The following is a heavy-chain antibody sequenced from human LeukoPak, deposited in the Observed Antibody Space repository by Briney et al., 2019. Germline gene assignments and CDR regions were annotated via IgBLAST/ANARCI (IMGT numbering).Heavy chain of an antibody. Sequence: GGSLRLSCATSEFIFTSYEMHWVRQTPGKGLEYVSGISSNGVSTYYAISVKGRFTISRDNSKNTLSLQMGSLKSEDMAVYYCARSTEETAHFDYWGQGTLVTVSS. CDR3: ARSTEETAHFDY. D-gene: IGHD2-21*02. CDR2: ISSNGVST. J-gene: IGHJ4*02. V-gene: IGHV3-64*01. CDR1: EFIFTSYE.